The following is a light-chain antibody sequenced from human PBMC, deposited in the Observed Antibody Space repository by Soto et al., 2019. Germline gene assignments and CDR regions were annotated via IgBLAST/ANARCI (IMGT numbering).Light chain of an antibody. CDR3: QQTLSFPPT. CDR2: TGS. J-gene: IGKJ1*01. CDR1: QAIGRG. V-gene: IGKV1-12*01. Sequence: DIPMTQSPSSASASVGDGVTLTRRASQAIGRGLAWYQQKPGEDPKLLIFTGSRWHSGVPPRFSGNGSGTDFTLTISRLQTEDFAAYDCQQTLSFPPTFGQGTKVDI.